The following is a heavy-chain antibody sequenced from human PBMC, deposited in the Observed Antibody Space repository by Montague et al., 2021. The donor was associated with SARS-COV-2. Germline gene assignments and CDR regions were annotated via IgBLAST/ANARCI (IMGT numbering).Heavy chain of an antibody. Sequence: SETLSLTCTVSGGSISSYYWSWIRQPPGKGLEWIGYIYYSGSTNYNPSLKSRVTISVDTSKNQFSLKLSSVTAANTAVYYCARYYYDSSCYHSPGMDVWGQGTTVTVSS. CDR2: IYYSGST. V-gene: IGHV4-59*01. D-gene: IGHD3-22*01. CDR3: ARYYYDSSCYHSPGMDV. J-gene: IGHJ6*02. CDR1: GGSISSYY.